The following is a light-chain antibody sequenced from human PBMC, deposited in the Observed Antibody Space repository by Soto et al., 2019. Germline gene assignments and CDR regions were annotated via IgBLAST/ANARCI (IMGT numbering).Light chain of an antibody. J-gene: IGKJ4*01. Sequence: DIQMTQSPSDMSASVGDRVTITCRASQDISNFLVWYRQKPGKAPKLLMYAASTLESGVPARFSGSGSGTDFTLTISSLQPEDSATYYCQQCYATPLTFGGGTKVDIK. V-gene: IGKV1-NL1*01. CDR3: QQCYATPLT. CDR2: AAS. CDR1: QDISNF.